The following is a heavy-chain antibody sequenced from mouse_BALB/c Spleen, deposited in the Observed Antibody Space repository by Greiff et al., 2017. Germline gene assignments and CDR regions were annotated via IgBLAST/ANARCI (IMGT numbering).Heavy chain of an antibody. Sequence: QVQLQQPGAELVMPGASVKMSCKASGYTFTDYWMHWVKQRPGQGLEWIGAIDTSDSYTSYNQKFKGKATLTVDESYSTAYMQLSSLTSEDSAVYYCARGGRAGLDYWGQGTTLTVSS. CDR3: ARGGRAGLDY. V-gene: IGHV1-69*01. CDR2: IDTSDSYT. D-gene: IGHD6-1*01. CDR1: GYTFTDYW. J-gene: IGHJ2*01.